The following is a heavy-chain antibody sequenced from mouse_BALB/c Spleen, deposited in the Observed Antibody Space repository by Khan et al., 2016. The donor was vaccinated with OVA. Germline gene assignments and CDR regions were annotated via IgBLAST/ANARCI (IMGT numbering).Heavy chain of an antibody. Sequence: QVQLQQSRTELVRPGASVKLSCKASGYTFTDYYINWVKQRTGQGLEWIGEIYPGSGNTYYNEKFKGKATLTADKSSSTAYMQLSRLTSEDSAVYFCARMDTASLDCWGQGTTLTLSS. CDR1: GYTFTDYY. CDR2: IYPGSGNT. J-gene: IGHJ2*01. CDR3: ARMDTASLDC. V-gene: IGHV1-77*01. D-gene: IGHD6-2*01.